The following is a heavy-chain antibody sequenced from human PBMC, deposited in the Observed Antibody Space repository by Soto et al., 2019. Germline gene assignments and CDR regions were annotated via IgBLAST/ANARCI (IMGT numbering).Heavy chain of an antibody. CDR2: IFPDGST. Sequence: EVQLMESGGGLVQPGGSLRLSCTVSGFTVSSNYMNCVRQAPGKGLEWVSVIFPDGSTYYTDSVRDRFTISRDNAKNTVYIQLNSLRAEDTAVYFCARRALPHACVAYWGQGTLVTVSS. CDR1: GFTVSSNY. V-gene: IGHV3-66*01. CDR3: ARRALPHACVAY. D-gene: IGHD2-15*01. J-gene: IGHJ4*02.